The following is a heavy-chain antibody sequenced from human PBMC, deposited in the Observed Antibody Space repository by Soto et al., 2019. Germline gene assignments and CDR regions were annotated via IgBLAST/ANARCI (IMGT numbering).Heavy chain of an antibody. CDR1: GFTFSSYG. D-gene: IGHD6-13*01. Sequence: GGSLRLSCAASGFTFSSYGMHWVRQAPGKGLEWVAVIWYDGSNKYYADSVKGRFTISRDNSKNTLYLQMNSLRAEDTAVYYCARPYHSSSWPYSYYYYGMDVWGQGTTVTVSS. V-gene: IGHV3-33*01. CDR2: IWYDGSNK. CDR3: ARPYHSSSWPYSYYYYGMDV. J-gene: IGHJ6*02.